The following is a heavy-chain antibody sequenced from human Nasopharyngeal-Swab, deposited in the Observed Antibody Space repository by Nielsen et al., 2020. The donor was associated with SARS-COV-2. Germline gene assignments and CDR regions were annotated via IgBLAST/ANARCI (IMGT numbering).Heavy chain of an antibody. CDR1: GGSISSGSYY. V-gene: IGHV4-61*02. CDR3: ARVTGYSSGWRGFDY. Sequence: LRLSCTVSGGSISSGSYYWSWIRQPAGKGLEWIGRIYTSGSTNYNPSLKNRVTISVDTSKNQFSLKLSAVTAADTAVYYCARVTGYSSGWRGFDYWGQGTLVTVSS. J-gene: IGHJ4*02. D-gene: IGHD6-19*01. CDR2: IYTSGST.